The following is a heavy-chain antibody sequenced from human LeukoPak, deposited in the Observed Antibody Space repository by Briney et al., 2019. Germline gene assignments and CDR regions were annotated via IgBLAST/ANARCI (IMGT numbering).Heavy chain of an antibody. J-gene: IGHJ3*02. Sequence: PSQTLSLTCTVSGGSISSGGYYWSWIRQHPGKGLEWIGYIFYSGSTYYNPSLKSRVTMSVDTSKNQFSLKLSSVTAADTAVYFCARDPYGSNAFDIWGQGTMVAVSS. CDR3: ARDPYGSNAFDI. CDR1: GGSISSGGYY. V-gene: IGHV4-31*03. D-gene: IGHD4-17*01. CDR2: IFYSGST.